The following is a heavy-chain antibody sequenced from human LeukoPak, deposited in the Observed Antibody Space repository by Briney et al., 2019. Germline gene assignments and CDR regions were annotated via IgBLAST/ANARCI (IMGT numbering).Heavy chain of an antibody. Sequence: PSETLSLTCAVYGGSFSGYYWSWIRQPPGKGLEWIGEINHSGSTNYNPSLKSRVTIPVDTSKNQFSLKLSSVTAADTAVYYCAVAITYYYDSSGYYKMNYFDYWGQGTLVTVSS. CDR1: GGSFSGYY. CDR2: INHSGST. V-gene: IGHV4-34*01. J-gene: IGHJ4*02. CDR3: AVAITYYYDSSGYYKMNYFDY. D-gene: IGHD3-22*01.